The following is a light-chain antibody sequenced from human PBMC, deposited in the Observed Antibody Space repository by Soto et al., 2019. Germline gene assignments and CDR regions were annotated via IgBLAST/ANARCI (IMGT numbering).Light chain of an antibody. J-gene: IGKJ1*01. V-gene: IGKV3D-15*01. CDR2: GAS. CDR1: QSVSSY. Sequence: EIVLSKSPATVSLSQGERATLSCRASQSVSSYLAWYQQKVGQAPRLLIYGASSRAAGIPDRFSGSGSGTEFTLTISSLQPDDFATYYCQQYNCYSGTFGQGTKVDIK. CDR3: QQYNCYSGT.